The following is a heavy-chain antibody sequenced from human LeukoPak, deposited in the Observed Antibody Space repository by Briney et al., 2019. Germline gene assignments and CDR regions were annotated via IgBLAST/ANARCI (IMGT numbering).Heavy chain of an antibody. Sequence: PGGSLRLSCAASGFTFSSYSMNWVRQAPGKGLEWVSSISSSSSYIYYADSVKGRFTISRDNAKNSLYLQMNSLRAEDTAVYYCAKEAVRSSIAVAGTRYFQHWGQGTLVTVSS. J-gene: IGHJ1*01. CDR3: AKEAVRSSIAVAGTRYFQH. V-gene: IGHV3-21*04. D-gene: IGHD6-13*01. CDR1: GFTFSSYS. CDR2: ISSSSSYI.